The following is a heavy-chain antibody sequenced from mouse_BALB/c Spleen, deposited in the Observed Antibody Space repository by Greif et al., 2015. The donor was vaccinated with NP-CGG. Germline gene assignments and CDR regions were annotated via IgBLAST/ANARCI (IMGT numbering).Heavy chain of an antibody. Sequence: EVQGVESGGGLVQPGGSLRLSCATSGFTFTDYYMSWVRQPPGKALEWLGFIRNKANGYTTEYSASVKGRFTISRDNSQSILYLQMNTLRAEDSATYYCAREYYGYIDVWGAGTTVTVSS. CDR2: IRNKANGYTT. CDR3: AREYYGYIDV. J-gene: IGHJ1*01. V-gene: IGHV7-3*02. CDR1: GFTFTDYY.